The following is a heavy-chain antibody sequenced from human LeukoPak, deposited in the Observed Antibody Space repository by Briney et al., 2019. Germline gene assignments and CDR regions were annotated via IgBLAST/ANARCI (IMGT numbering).Heavy chain of an antibody. J-gene: IGHJ2*01. CDR3: ARGRGYYGSGRGYWYFDL. CDR1: GGSFRGYY. V-gene: IGHV4-34*01. CDR2: INHSGST. Sequence: SETLSLTCAVYGGSFRGYYWSWIRQPPGKGLDWIGEINHSGSTNYNPSLKSRVTISVDTSKNQFSMKLSSVTAADTAVYDCARGRGYYGSGRGYWYFDLWGRGTLVTVSS. D-gene: IGHD3-10*01.